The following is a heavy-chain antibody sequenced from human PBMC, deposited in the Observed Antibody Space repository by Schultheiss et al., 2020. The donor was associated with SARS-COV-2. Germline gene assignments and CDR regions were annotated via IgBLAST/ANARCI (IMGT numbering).Heavy chain of an antibody. CDR1: GGSISSSSYY. CDR3: ARGMDSSRGVNYGMDV. J-gene: IGHJ6*02. Sequence: SETLSLTCTVSGGSISSSSYYWGWIRQPPGKGLEWIGSIYYSGSTNYNPSLKSRVTISVDTSKNQFSLKLSSVTAADTAVYYCARGMDSSRGVNYGMDVWGQGTTVTVSS. D-gene: IGHD2-2*03. V-gene: IGHV4-39*07. CDR2: IYYSGST.